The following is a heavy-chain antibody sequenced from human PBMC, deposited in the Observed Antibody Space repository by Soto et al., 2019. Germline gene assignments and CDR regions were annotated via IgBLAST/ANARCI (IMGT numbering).Heavy chain of an antibody. CDR3: AKAVGYCSSTSCRDYYYYYGMDV. Sequence: LRLSCAASGFTFSSYSMNWVRQAPGKGLEWVSVISYDGSNKYYADPVKGRFTISRDNSKNTLYLQMNSLRTEDTAVYYCAKAVGYCSSTSCRDYYYYYGMDVWGQGTTVTVSS. J-gene: IGHJ6*02. V-gene: IGHV3-30*18. CDR2: ISYDGSNK. D-gene: IGHD2-2*01. CDR1: GFTFSSYS.